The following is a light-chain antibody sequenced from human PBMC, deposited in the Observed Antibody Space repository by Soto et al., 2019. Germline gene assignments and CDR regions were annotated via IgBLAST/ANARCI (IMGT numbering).Light chain of an antibody. CDR1: QGISSY. CDR3: QQYYSYPRT. CDR2: AAS. J-gene: IGKJ1*01. Sequence: AILMTQSPSSLSASTGDRVTITCGASQGISSYLAWYQQKPGKAPKLLIYAASTLQSGVPSRFSGSGYGTDFNLTISCLQSEDFATYYCQQYYSYPRTFGQGTKVDIK. V-gene: IGKV1-8*01.